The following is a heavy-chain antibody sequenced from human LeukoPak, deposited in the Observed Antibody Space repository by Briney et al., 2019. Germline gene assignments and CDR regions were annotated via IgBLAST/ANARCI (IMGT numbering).Heavy chain of an antibody. D-gene: IGHD4-23*01. CDR2: INQEGNDK. J-gene: IGHJ4*02. CDR1: GFTFRNYW. V-gene: IGHV3-7*03. Sequence: QPGGSLRLSCAASGFTFRNYWMTWVRQAPGKGLEWVANINQEGNDKYYVDSVKGRFTISRDNTKNSLFLQMNSLRAEDTAVYYCVVTRTRGDHWGQGTLVTVPS. CDR3: VVTRTRGDH.